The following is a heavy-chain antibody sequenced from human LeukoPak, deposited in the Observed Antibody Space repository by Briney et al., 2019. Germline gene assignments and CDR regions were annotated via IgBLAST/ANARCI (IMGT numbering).Heavy chain of an antibody. J-gene: IGHJ5*02. CDR3: ARGEAAPSWFDP. Sequence: SETLSLTCTVSGGSINSYYWSWIRQPPGKGLEWIGYIYYSGSTNYNPSLKSRVTISVDTSKNQFSLKLSSVTAADTAVYYCARGEAAPSWFDPWGQGTLVTVSS. D-gene: IGHD1-26*01. CDR2: IYYSGST. CDR1: GGSINSYY. V-gene: IGHV4-59*01.